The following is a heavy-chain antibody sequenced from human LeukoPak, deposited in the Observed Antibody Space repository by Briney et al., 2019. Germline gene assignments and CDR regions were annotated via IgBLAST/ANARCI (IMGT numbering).Heavy chain of an antibody. CDR2: MYNSGST. J-gene: IGHJ4*02. V-gene: IGHV4-59*01. Sequence: SETLSLTCTVSGGSISGSYWSWIRQPPGRGLEWIAYMYNSGSTNYNPSLKSRVTISIDTSKNQFSLKLSSLTAADTAIYYCASGIESSGDYGYWGQGILVTVSS. D-gene: IGHD4-17*01. CDR3: ASGIESSGDYGY. CDR1: GGSISGSY.